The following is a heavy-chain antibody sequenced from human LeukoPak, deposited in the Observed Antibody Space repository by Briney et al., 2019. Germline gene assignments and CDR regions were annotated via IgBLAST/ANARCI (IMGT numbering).Heavy chain of an antibody. V-gene: IGHV4-61*02. J-gene: IGHJ6*03. CDR1: GGSISSGSYY. Sequence: SETLSLTCTVSGGSISSGSYYWSWIRQPAGKGLEWIGRIYTSGSTNYNPSLKSRVTISVDTSKNQFSLKLSSVTAADTAVYYCARGGYYYLDVWGKGTTVTVSS. CDR2: IYTSGST. CDR3: ARGGYYYLDV.